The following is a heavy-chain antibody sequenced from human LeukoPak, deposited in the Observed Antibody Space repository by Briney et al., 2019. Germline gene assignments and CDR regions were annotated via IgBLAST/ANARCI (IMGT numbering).Heavy chain of an antibody. V-gene: IGHV3-53*01. CDR3: ARGSALFD. CDR2: IYSGGST. CDR1: GFTVSSTY. Sequence: PGGSLSLLCPASGFTVSSTYMSSVRQAPGRWLEWVSVIYSGGSTYYAVSVKGRFTISRDNSKNTLYLQMNSLRAEDTAVYYCARGSALFDWGQGTLVTVFS. J-gene: IGHJ4*02. D-gene: IGHD6-6*01.